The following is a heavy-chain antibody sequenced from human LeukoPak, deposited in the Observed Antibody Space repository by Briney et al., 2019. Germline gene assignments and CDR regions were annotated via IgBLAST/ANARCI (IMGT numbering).Heavy chain of an antibody. V-gene: IGHV4-39*01. CDR2: IYYSGST. J-gene: IGHJ5*02. Sequence: PSETLSLTCTVSGGSISSSSYYWGWIRQPPGKGLEWIGSIYYSGSTYYNPSLKSRVTISVDTSKNQFSLKLSSVTAADTAVYYCARLLISKSGFNWFDPWAREPWSPSPQ. CDR1: GGSISSSSYY. CDR3: ARLLISKSGFNWFDP. D-gene: IGHD1-26*01.